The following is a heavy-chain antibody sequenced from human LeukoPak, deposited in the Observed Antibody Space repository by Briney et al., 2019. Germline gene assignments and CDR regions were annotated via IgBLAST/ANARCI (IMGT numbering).Heavy chain of an antibody. Sequence: SETLSLTCTVSGGSISSSSYYWGWIRQPPGKGLEWIGSIYYSGSTYYNPSLKSRVTVSVDTSKNQFSLKLSSVTAADTAVYYCARDRKAKPRHIVVVTAAAPRRYFDYWGQGTLVTVSS. CDR3: ARDRKAKPRHIVVVTAAAPRRYFDY. V-gene: IGHV4-39*07. CDR1: GGSISSSSYY. D-gene: IGHD2-21*02. CDR2: IYYSGST. J-gene: IGHJ4*02.